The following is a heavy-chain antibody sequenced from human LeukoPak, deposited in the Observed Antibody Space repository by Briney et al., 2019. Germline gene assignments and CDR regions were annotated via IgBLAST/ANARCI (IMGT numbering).Heavy chain of an antibody. CDR3: ARDVWFGEFSPAYYYGMDV. CDR1: GDSVSSNSAA. J-gene: IGHJ6*02. D-gene: IGHD3-10*01. Sequence: SQTLSLTCAISGDSVSSNSAAWNWIRQSPSRGLEWLGRTYYRSKWYNDYAVSVKSRITINPDTSKNQFSLQLNSVTPEDTAVYYCARDVWFGEFSPAYYYGMDVWGQGTTVTVSS. V-gene: IGHV6-1*01. CDR2: TYYRSKWYN.